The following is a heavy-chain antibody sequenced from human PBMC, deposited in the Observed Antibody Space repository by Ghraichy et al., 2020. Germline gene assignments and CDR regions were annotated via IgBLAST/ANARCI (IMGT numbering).Heavy chain of an antibody. Sequence: SETLSLTCTVSGGSITSGIYYWTWIRQHPGKGLEWIGYIYHNGRTYCNPSLKSRVTISVDTSNNQFSLKLSSVTAADTAVYYFARVDCTRTNCQADDAFDIWGQGTMVAVSS. V-gene: IGHV4-31*03. CDR3: ARVDCTRTNCQADDAFDI. CDR1: GGSITSGIYY. J-gene: IGHJ3*02. D-gene: IGHD2-2*01. CDR2: IYHNGRT.